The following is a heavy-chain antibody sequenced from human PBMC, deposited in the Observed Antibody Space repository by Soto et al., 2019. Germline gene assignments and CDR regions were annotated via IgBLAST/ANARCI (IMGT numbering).Heavy chain of an antibody. CDR3: AKDDFWSGYLDN. V-gene: IGHV3-30*18. Sequence: GGSLRLSCAASGFIFSSYGMHWVRQAPGKGLEWMAIISYDGNNKYYADSVKGRFTITRDNSKNTLYLQMNSLRAEDTAVYYCAKDDFWSGYLDNWGQGTLVTVS. CDR1: GFIFSSYG. CDR2: ISYDGNNK. J-gene: IGHJ4*02. D-gene: IGHD3-3*01.